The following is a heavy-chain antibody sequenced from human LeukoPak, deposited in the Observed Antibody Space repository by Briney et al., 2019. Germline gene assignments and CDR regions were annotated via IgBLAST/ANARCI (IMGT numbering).Heavy chain of an antibody. D-gene: IGHD2-15*01. CDR2: ISTSGGST. V-gene: IGHV3-64*04. CDR3: AKPEGEVVTPYDAFDI. CDR1: GLTFSRYA. J-gene: IGHJ3*02. Sequence: GGSLRLSCSASGLTFSRYAMLWVRQAPGKGLEYVSAISTSGGSTYYADSVKGRFTISRDNSKNTLYLQMNSLRAEDTAVYYCAKPEGEVVTPYDAFDIWGQGTMVTVSS.